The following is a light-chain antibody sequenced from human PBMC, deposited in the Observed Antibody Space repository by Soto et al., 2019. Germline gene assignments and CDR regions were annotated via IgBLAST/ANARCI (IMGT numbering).Light chain of an antibody. Sequence: QSALTQPASVSGSPGQSITISCTGTSSDVGGYNYVSWYQQHPGKAPKLMIYEVSNRPSGVSNRFSASKSGNTASLTISGLQAEDEADYYCSSYTSSSTLVVFGGGIKVTVL. J-gene: IGLJ2*01. CDR2: EVS. CDR3: SSYTSSSTLVV. V-gene: IGLV2-14*01. CDR1: SSDVGGYNY.